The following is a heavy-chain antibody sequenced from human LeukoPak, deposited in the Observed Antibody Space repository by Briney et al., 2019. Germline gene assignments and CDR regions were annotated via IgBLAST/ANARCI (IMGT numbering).Heavy chain of an antibody. J-gene: IGHJ6*04. Sequence: GGSLRLSCAASGFTFSSYAMHWVRQAPGKGLEWVAVISYDGSNKYYADSVKGRFTISRDNSKNTLYLQMNSLRAEDTAVYYCASHSGVPTAAGTGYYYYGMDVWGKGTTVTVSS. CDR1: GFTFSSYA. D-gene: IGHD6-13*01. V-gene: IGHV3-30-3*01. CDR2: ISYDGSNK. CDR3: ASHSGVPTAAGTGYYYYGMDV.